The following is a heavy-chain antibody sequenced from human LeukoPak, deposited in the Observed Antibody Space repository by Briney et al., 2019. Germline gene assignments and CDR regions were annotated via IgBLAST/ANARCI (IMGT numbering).Heavy chain of an antibody. CDR2: IYTSGST. Sequence: SETLSLTCTVSGGPINNYYWTWIRQPAGKGLEWIGRIYTSGSTNYNPSLRSRVTMSIDTSNNQFSLDLSSVTAADTAVYYCARGIAAGGGYFDHWGQGTLVIVSS. D-gene: IGHD6-13*01. V-gene: IGHV4-4*07. CDR3: ARGIAAGGGYFDH. J-gene: IGHJ4*02. CDR1: GGPINNYY.